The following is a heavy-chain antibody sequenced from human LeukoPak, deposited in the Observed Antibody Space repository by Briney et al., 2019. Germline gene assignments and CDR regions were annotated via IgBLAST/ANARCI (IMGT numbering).Heavy chain of an antibody. CDR3: ARVRPGNFDY. J-gene: IGHJ4*02. D-gene: IGHD3-10*01. V-gene: IGHV4-34*01. Sequence: SETLSLTCAVYGGSFSGYYWSWIRQPPGKGLEWIGEINHSGSTNYNPSLKSRVTISVDTSKNQFSLKLSSVTAADTAVYYCARVRPGNFDYWGQGTLVTVSS. CDR1: GGSFSGYY. CDR2: INHSGST.